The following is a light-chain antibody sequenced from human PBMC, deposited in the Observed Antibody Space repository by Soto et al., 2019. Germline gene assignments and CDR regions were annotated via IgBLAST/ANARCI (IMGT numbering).Light chain of an antibody. CDR3: CSYAGSYTWV. J-gene: IGLJ2*01. Sequence: HSALTQPRSVSGSPGQSVTISCTGTSSDVGGYNYVSWYQQHPGKAPKLMIYDVSKRPSGVPDRFSGSKSGNTASLTISGLQAEDEADYYCCSYAGSYTWVFGGGTKLTVI. V-gene: IGLV2-11*01. CDR2: DVS. CDR1: SSDVGGYNY.